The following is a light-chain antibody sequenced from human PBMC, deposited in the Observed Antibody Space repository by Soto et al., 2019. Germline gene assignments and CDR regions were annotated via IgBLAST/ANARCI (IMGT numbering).Light chain of an antibody. CDR1: SSNIGSNS. CDR3: AAWDDSLTGVV. V-gene: IGLV1-44*01. Sequence: QSVLTQPPSASGIPGQRVTISCSGSSSNIGSNSVNWYQQLPKTAPKLLIYSDNQRPSGVPDRFSGSKSGTSASLAINGLQSEDEADYYCAAWDDSLTGVVFGGGTKLTVL. CDR2: SDN. J-gene: IGLJ2*01.